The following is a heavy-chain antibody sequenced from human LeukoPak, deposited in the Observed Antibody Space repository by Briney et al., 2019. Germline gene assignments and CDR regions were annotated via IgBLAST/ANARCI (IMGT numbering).Heavy chain of an antibody. CDR1: GFTFSSYS. CDR3: ARDEEGGSYPLEY. CDR2: ISSSSSYI. D-gene: IGHD1-26*01. J-gene: IGHJ4*02. V-gene: IGHV3-21*04. Sequence: SGGFLRLSCAASGFTFSSYSMTWVRQAPGKGLEWVSSISSSSSYIYYADSVKGRCTISRDNAKNSLYLQMNSLRAEDTALYYCARDEEGGSYPLEYWGQGTLVTVSS.